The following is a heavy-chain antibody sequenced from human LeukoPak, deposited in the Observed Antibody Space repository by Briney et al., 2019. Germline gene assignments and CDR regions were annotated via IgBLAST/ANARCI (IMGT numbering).Heavy chain of an antibody. Sequence: SVKVSCKASGGTFSSYAISWVRQAPGQGLEWMGRIIPILGIANYAQKFQGRVTITADKSTSTAYMELSSLRSEDTAVYYCARDHYDFWSGYSTEFDYWGQGTLVTVSS. CDR1: GGTFSSYA. CDR3: ARDHYDFWSGYSTEFDY. J-gene: IGHJ4*02. CDR2: IIPILGIA. D-gene: IGHD3-3*01. V-gene: IGHV1-69*04.